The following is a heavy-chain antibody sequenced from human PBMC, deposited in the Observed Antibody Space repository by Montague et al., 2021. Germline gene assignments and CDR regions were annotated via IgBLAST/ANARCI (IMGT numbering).Heavy chain of an antibody. V-gene: IGHV4-59*08. CDR1: GAYISNYN. Sequence: SETLSLTCTVSGAYISNYNWFWIRQPPGKGLEWIGYIAHTGDTNXNPSLKSRVTMSVDTSKNQFSLKLSSVTAADTAVYYCARHVIGNYGMDVWGQGTTVTVSS. J-gene: IGHJ6*02. CDR3: ARHVIGNYGMDV. CDR2: IAHTGDT. D-gene: IGHD3-16*02.